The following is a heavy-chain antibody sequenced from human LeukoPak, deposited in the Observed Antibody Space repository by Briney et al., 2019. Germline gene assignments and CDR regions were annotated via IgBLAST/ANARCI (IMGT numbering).Heavy chain of an antibody. V-gene: IGHV3-53*01. CDR3: ASQWELRY. CDR1: GFTVSSNY. CDR2: IYSGGST. J-gene: IGHJ4*02. D-gene: IGHD1-26*01. Sequence: GGSLRLSCAASGFTVSSNYMNWVRQAPGKGLEWVSVIYSGGSTYYADSVKGRFTISRDNSKNTLYLQMNSLRGEDTAVYYCASQWELRYWGQGTLVTVSS.